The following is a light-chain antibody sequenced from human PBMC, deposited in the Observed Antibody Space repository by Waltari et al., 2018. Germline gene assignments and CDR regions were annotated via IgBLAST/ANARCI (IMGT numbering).Light chain of an antibody. J-gene: IGKJ5*01. CDR3: QQYYSIPIT. CDR2: WAS. CDR1: QSVLYSSNNKNY. V-gene: IGKV4-1*01. Sequence: DIVMTQSPDSLAVSLGERATINCKSSQSVLYSSNNKNYLPWYQQKPGQPPKLLICWASTRESGVPDRFRGSGSGTDFTLTISRLQAEDVAVYYCQQYYSIPITFGQGTRLEIK.